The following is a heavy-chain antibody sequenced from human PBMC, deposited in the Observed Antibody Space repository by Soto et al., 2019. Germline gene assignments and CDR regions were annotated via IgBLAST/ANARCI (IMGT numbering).Heavy chain of an antibody. D-gene: IGHD7-27*01. CDR1: GYTFTSCG. CDR2: INTYNGYT. Sequence: ASVKVSCKASGYTFTSCGISWVRQAPGQGLEWMGLINTYNGYTNYPQNFQGRVTMTTDTSTGTVYMELRSLTYDDTAVYYCARDLTQGLDVWGQGTTVTVAS. CDR3: ARDLTQGLDV. V-gene: IGHV1-18*01. J-gene: IGHJ6*02.